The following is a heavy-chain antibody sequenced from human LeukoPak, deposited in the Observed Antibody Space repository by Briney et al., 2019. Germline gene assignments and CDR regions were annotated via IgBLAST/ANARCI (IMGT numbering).Heavy chain of an antibody. Sequence: SETLSLTCTVSGGSISSYYWSWIRQPPGKGLERIGYIYYSGSTNYNPSLKSRVTISVDTSKNQFSLKLSSVTAADTAVYYCARSPYSSSYYYYGMDVWGQGTTVTVSS. J-gene: IGHJ6*02. CDR1: GGSISSYY. CDR3: ARSPYSSSYYYYGMDV. CDR2: IYYSGST. D-gene: IGHD6-6*01. V-gene: IGHV4-59*08.